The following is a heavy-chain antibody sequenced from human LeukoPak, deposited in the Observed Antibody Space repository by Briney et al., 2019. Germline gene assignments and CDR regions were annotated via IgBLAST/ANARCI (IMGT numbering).Heavy chain of an antibody. J-gene: IGHJ4*02. CDR2: INAGNGNT. V-gene: IGHV1-3*01. CDR1: GYTFTSYA. CDR3: ARSETYYYDSSGYKI. Sequence: GALVKVSCKASGYTFTSYAMHWVRQAPGQRLEWMGWINAGNGNTKYSQKFQGRVTITRDTSASTAYMELSSLRSEDTAVYYCARSETYYYDSSGYKIWGQGTLVTVSS. D-gene: IGHD3-22*01.